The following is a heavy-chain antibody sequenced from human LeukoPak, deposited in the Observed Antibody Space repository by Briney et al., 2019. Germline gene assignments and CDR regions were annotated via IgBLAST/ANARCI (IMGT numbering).Heavy chain of an antibody. CDR2: ILYNGSNK. CDR1: GFTFSSSG. D-gene: IGHD2-15*01. CDR3: ARAGGYCSGGSCYRGYSWFDP. Sequence: GGSLRLSCAASGFTFSSSGMHWVRQAPGKGLEWVAVILYNGSNKYYADSVRGRFTISRDNSKNTLYLQMNSLRVEDTAVYYCARAGGYCSGGSCYRGYSWFDPWGQGTLVTVSS. J-gene: IGHJ5*02. V-gene: IGHV3-33*01.